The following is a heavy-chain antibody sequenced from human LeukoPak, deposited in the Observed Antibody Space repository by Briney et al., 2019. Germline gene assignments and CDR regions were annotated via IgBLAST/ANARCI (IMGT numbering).Heavy chain of an antibody. CDR3: ARDFGGYCSGGSCYSGWSDY. Sequence: GGSLRLSCAASGFNFSGHSMNWVRQAPGKGLEWVSSITSSSSYIYYADSMKGRFTISRDNAKNSLYLQMNSLRAEDTAVYYCARDFGGYCSGGSCYSGWSDYWGQGTLVTVSP. J-gene: IGHJ4*02. D-gene: IGHD2-15*01. CDR1: GFNFSGHS. CDR2: ITSSSSYI. V-gene: IGHV3-21*04.